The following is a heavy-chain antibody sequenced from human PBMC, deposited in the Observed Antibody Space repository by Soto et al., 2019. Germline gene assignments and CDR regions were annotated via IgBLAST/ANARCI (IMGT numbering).Heavy chain of an antibody. J-gene: IGHJ4*02. D-gene: IGHD5-12*01. V-gene: IGHV4-30-2*01. CDR1: GGSISSGGYS. Sequence: PSETLSLTCAVSGGSISSGGYSWSWIRQPPGKGLEWIGYIYHSGSTYYNPSLKSRVTISVDTSKNQFSLKLSSVTAADTAVYYCARDYPRGGYNHYWGQGTLVTVSS. CDR3: ARDYPRGGYNHY. CDR2: IYHSGST.